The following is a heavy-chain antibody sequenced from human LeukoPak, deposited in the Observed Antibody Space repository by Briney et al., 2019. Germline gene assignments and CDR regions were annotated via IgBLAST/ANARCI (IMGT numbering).Heavy chain of an antibody. CDR2: ISYDGSNK. CDR3: ARDQGSGWSDY. Sequence: GRSLRLSCAASGFTFSSYAMHWVRQAPGKGLEWVAVISYDGSNKYYADSVKGRFTISRDNSKNTLYLQMNSLRAGDTAVYYCARDQGSGWSDYWGQGTLVTVSS. V-gene: IGHV3-30-3*01. CDR1: GFTFSSYA. D-gene: IGHD6-19*01. J-gene: IGHJ4*02.